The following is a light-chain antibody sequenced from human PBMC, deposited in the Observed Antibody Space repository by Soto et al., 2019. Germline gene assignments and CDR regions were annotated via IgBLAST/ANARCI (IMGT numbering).Light chain of an antibody. CDR1: SSDVGNYNY. CDR2: EVS. Sequence: QSALTQPASVSGSPGQSITISCTGTSSDVGNYNYVSWYQQYPGKAPKLMIYEVSNWPSGVSSRFSGSKSGNTASLTISGLQPEDEADYYCQSYDSTLSDRYVFGTGTKLTVL. V-gene: IGLV2-14*01. CDR3: QSYDSTLSDRYV. J-gene: IGLJ1*01.